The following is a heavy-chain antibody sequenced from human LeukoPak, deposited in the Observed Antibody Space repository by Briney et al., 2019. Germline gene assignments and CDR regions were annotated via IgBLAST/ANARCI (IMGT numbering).Heavy chain of an antibody. D-gene: IGHD3-3*01. V-gene: IGHV1-2*06. J-gene: IGHJ4*02. Sequence: ASVKVSCKTSGYTFTGYYIHWVRQAPGQGLEWMGRINPNSGGTNYAQKFQGRVTVTRDTSVSTAYMELSRLRSGDTAIYYCARGLFGVAADAYYFDFWGQGTLVTVSS. CDR1: GYTFTGYY. CDR2: INPNSGGT. CDR3: ARGLFGVAADAYYFDF.